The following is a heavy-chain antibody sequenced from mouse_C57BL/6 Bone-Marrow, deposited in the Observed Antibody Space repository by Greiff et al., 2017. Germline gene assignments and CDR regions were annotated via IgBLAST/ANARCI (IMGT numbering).Heavy chain of an antibody. CDR3: ARYGNYWYFDV. Sequence: VKLQESGAELARPGASVKLSCKASGYTFTCYGISWVKQRTGQGLEWIGEIYPRSGNTYYNEKFKGKATLTADKSSSTAYMELRSLTSEDSAVYFCARYGNYWYFDVWGTGTTVTVSS. CDR2: IYPRSGNT. J-gene: IGHJ1*03. CDR1: GYTFTCYG. D-gene: IGHD2-1*01. V-gene: IGHV1-81*01.